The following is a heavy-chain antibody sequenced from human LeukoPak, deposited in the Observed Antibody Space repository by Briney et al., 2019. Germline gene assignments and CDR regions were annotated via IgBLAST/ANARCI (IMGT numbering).Heavy chain of an antibody. CDR3: VRAATVVTVDGPFDY. Sequence: GGSLRLSCAASGFTFSNYWMHWVRQAPGKGLVWVSRINTDGSSTSYADSVKGRFTFSRDNAKNTLYLQMNSLRAEDTAVYYCVRAATVVTVDGPFDYWGQGTLVTVSS. CDR1: GFTFSNYW. CDR2: INTDGSST. J-gene: IGHJ4*02. D-gene: IGHD4-23*01. V-gene: IGHV3-74*01.